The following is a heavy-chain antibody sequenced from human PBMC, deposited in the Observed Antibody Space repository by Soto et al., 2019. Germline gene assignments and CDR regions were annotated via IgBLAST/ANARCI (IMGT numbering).Heavy chain of an antibody. CDR3: ARVNDYSTYRHGEYYFDY. Sequence: SVKVSCKASGGTFSSYAISWVRQAPGQGLEWMGGIIPIFGTANYAQKFQGRVTITADESTSTAYMELSSLRSEDTAVYYCARVNDYSTYRHGEYYFDYCGPGTLVTVSS. J-gene: IGHJ4*02. CDR1: GGTFSSYA. D-gene: IGHD4-4*01. V-gene: IGHV1-69*13. CDR2: IIPIFGTA.